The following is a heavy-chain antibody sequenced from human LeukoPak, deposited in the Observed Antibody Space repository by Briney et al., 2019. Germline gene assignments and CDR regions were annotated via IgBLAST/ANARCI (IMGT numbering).Heavy chain of an antibody. V-gene: IGHV3-7*03. CDR2: IKQDGSEK. CDR3: ARDRFLEWLLHYYFDY. J-gene: IGHJ4*02. Sequence: GGSLRLSCAASGFTFSSYWMSWVRQAPGKGLEWVANIKQDGSEKYYVDSVKGRFTIFRDNAKNSLYLKMNSLRAEDTAVYYCARDRFLEWLLHYYFDYWGQGTLVTVSS. D-gene: IGHD3-3*01. CDR1: GFTFSSYW.